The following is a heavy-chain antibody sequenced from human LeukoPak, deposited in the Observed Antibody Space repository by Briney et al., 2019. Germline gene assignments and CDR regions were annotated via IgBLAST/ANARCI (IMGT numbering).Heavy chain of an antibody. D-gene: IGHD3-22*01. CDR1: GYTFTSYD. CDR2: MNPNSGNT. CDR3: ARASSSGYYFGDAFDI. J-gene: IGHJ3*02. V-gene: IGHV1-8*01. Sequence: ASVKVSCKASGYTFTSYDINWVRQATGQGLEWMGWMNPNSGNTGYAQKFRGRVTMTRNTSISTAYMELSSLRSEDTAVYYCARASSSGYYFGDAFDIWGQGTMVTVSS.